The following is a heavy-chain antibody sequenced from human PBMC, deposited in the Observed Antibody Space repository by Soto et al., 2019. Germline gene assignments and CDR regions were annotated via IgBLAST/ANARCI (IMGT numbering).Heavy chain of an antibody. CDR2: LYYSGST. D-gene: IGHD2-2*01. CDR3: ARSSTSANYFDY. V-gene: IGHV4-31*03. CDR1: GGSISSGGYY. J-gene: IGHJ4*02. Sequence: QVQLQESGPGLVKPSQTLSLTCTVSGGSISSGGYYWSWIRQHPGKGLEWIGYLYYSGSTYYNPTLKRRVTISVDTSKSQFSLKLSSVTAADTAVYYCARSSTSANYFDYWGQGTLVTVSS.